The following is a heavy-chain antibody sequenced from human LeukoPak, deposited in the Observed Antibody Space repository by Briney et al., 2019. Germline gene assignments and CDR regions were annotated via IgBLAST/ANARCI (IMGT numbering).Heavy chain of an antibody. CDR2: IYSGGST. V-gene: IGHV3-53*01. CDR3: ARDPPRRYDY. Sequence: GGSLRLSCAASGFTVSSNYMSWVRQAPGKGLEWVSVIYSGGSTYYADSVKGRLTISRDNSKNSLYLQMNSLRAEDTAVYYCARDPPRRYDYWGHGTLLTVSS. CDR1: GFTVSSNY. J-gene: IGHJ4*01.